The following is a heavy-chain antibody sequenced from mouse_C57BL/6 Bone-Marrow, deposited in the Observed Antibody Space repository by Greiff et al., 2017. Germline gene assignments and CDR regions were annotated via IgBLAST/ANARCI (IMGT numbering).Heavy chain of an antibody. CDR1: GFSFNTYA. CDR2: IRSKSNNYAT. CDR3: VRQGGCLRGAMDY. D-gene: IGHD2-2*01. V-gene: IGHV10-1*01. Sequence: GGGLVQPKGSLKLSCAASGFSFNTYAMNWVRQAPGKGLEWVARIRSKSNNYATYYADSVKDRFTISRDDSESMLYLQMNNVKTEDTAMYYCVRQGGCLRGAMDYWGQGTSVTVSS. J-gene: IGHJ4*01.